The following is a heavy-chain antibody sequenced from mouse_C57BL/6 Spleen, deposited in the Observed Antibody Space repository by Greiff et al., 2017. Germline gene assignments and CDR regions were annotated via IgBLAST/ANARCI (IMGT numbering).Heavy chain of an antibody. CDR2: IYPRSGNT. CDR3: ARGDDYGGYFDY. CDR1: GYTFTSYG. Sequence: QVQLKQSGAELARPGASVKLSCKASGYTFTSYGISWVKQRTGQGLEWIGEIYPRSGNTYYNETFKGKATLTADKSSSTAYMELRSLTSEDSAVYFGARGDDYGGYFDYWGQGTTLTVSS. D-gene: IGHD2-4*01. J-gene: IGHJ2*01. V-gene: IGHV1-81*01.